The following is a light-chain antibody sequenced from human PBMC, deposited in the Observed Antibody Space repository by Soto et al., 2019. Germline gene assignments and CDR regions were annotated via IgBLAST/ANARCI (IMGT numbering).Light chain of an antibody. V-gene: IGKV3-15*01. J-gene: IGKJ5*01. CDR3: QQYNKWFSIT. CDR1: LSISTK. Sequence: EIVLTQSPATLSVSPGERATLSCRAPLSISTKLAWYQQKPGQAPRLLIYGASTRANGIPARFSGSGSGAEFTLIISGLQSEDSAVYYCQQYNKWFSITFGQGTRLEIK. CDR2: GAS.